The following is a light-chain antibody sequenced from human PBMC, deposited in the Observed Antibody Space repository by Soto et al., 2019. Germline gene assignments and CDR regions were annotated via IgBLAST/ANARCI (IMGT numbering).Light chain of an antibody. J-gene: IGLJ1*01. Sequence: QSALTHAACVSGSPRQSITISCTGTNGDVGSYNLVSWFQQHPGKAPKLVIYEVTKRPSGVSDRFSGSKYGNTASLTISGLQADDEADYYCFSYAGDSVYVFRTGPKVT. CDR3: FSYAGDSVYV. V-gene: IGLV2-23*02. CDR2: EVT. CDR1: NGDVGSYNL.